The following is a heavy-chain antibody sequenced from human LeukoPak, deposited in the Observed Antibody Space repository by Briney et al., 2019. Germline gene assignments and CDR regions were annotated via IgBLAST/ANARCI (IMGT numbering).Heavy chain of an antibody. D-gene: IGHD5-24*01. CDR2: IISIFGTA. J-gene: IGHJ4*02. CDR1: GYTFTSYG. V-gene: IGHV1-69*05. CDR3: ARDGEEMATITHFDY. Sequence: SVKVSCKASGYTFTSYGISWVRQAPGQGLEWMGRIISIFGTANYAQKFQGRVTITTDESTSTAYMELSSLRSEDTAVYYCARDGEEMATITHFDYWGQGTLVTVSS.